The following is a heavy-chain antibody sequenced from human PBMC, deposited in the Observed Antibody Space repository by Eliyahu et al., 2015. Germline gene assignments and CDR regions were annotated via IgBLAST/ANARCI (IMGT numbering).Heavy chain of an antibody. J-gene: IGHJ6*02. V-gene: IGHV3-9*01. CDR2: ISWNGFSI. CDR3: AKDLGIAKSFNEVWYGMDV. D-gene: IGHD6-13*01. CDR1: GFXFDDXG. Sequence: EVQLVESGGGLVQPGRSLRLSCAASGFXFDDXGXPWVRQPPRKGLEWISGISWNGFSIVYADSVKGRFTISRDNGRNSLYLQMNSLRAEDTAVYYCAKDLGIAKSFNEVWYGMDVWGQGTTVTVSS.